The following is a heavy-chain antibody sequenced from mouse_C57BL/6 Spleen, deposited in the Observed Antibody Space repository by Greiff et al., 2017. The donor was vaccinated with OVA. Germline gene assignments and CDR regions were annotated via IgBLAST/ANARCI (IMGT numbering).Heavy chain of an antibody. CDR2: IDPSDSET. CDR3: ARTRSSPYYFDT. V-gene: IGHV1-52*01. J-gene: IGHJ2*01. D-gene: IGHD1-1*01. CDR1: GYTFTSYW. Sequence: QVQLQQPGAELVRPGSSVKLSCKASGYTFTSYWMHWVKQRPIQGLEWIGNIDPSDSETHYNQKFKDKATLTVDKSSSTAYMQLSSLTSEDSAVYYCARTRSSPYYFDTWGQGTTLSVSS.